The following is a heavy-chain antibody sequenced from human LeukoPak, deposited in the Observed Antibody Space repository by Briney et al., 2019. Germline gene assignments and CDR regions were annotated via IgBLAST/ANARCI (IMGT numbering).Heavy chain of an antibody. V-gene: IGHV4-59*11. CDR2: ISYSGST. J-gene: IGHJ3*02. CDR3: SRYTAMVAFHAHGFDI. D-gene: IGHD5-18*01. Sequence: SETLSLTCTVSGVSISSHYWSWIRQPPGKGLEWIGCISYSGSTNYNPSLKSRVTISVDTSKNQFSLKLSSVTAADTAVYYCSRYTAMVAFHAHGFDIWGQGTMVTVSS. CDR1: GVSISSHY.